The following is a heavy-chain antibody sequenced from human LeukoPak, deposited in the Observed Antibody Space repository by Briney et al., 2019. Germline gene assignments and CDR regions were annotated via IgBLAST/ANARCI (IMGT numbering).Heavy chain of an antibody. CDR3: ARSMVRGLYYYYGMDV. D-gene: IGHD3-10*01. CDR2: IIPILGIA. V-gene: IGHV1-69*04. CDR1: GGTFSSYA. J-gene: IGHJ6*02. Sequence: GSSVKVSCKASGGTFSSYAIIWVRQAPGQGLEWMGRIIPILGIANYAQKFQGRVTITADKSTSTAYMELSSLRSEDTAVYYCARSMVRGLYYYYGMDVWGQGTTVTVSS.